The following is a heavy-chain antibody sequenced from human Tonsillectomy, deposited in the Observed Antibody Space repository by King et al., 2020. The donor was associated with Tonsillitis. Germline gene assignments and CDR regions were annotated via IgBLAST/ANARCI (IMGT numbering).Heavy chain of an antibody. Sequence: QLQESGPGLVKPSETLSLTCTVSGGSISSYYWSWIRQPPGKGLEWIGYVYYSGSTNYNPSLKSRVTISVDTSKNQFSLKLSSVTAADTAGYYCARINELAAAGVVDPWGQGTLVTVSS. CDR3: ARINELAAAGVVDP. V-gene: IGHV4-59*01. CDR2: VYYSGST. CDR1: GGSISSYY. J-gene: IGHJ5*02. D-gene: IGHD6-13*01.